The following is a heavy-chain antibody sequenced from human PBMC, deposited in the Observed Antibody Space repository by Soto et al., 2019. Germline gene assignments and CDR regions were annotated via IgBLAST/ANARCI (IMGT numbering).Heavy chain of an antibody. Sequence: EVQLLESGGGLTQPGGSLRLSCTASGFTFTDYAMHWVRQVPGKGLEWVSGITGSGLTTYYSHFAKGRFTISRDNSKNTLFLQINSLRDEDSAIYYCAKSATVTRNWGQGAQVTVAA. CDR1: GFTFTDYA. CDR2: ITGSGLTT. J-gene: IGHJ4*02. D-gene: IGHD4-17*01. V-gene: IGHV3-23*01. CDR3: AKSATVTRN.